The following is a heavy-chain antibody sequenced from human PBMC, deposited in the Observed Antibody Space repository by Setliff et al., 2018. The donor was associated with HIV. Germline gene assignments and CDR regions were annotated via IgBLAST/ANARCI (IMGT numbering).Heavy chain of an antibody. D-gene: IGHD1-1*01. J-gene: IGHJ4*02. Sequence: SETLSLTCTVSGDSVSSRSYYWSWIRQPPGKGLEWIGYIYYSGSTNYNPSLKSRVTISVDTSKNHFSLKLRSVTAADTAVYYCAQLGMVDDFDYWGQGIQVTVSS. CDR3: AQLGMVDDFDY. V-gene: IGHV4-61*03. CDR1: GDSVSSRSYY. CDR2: IYYSGST.